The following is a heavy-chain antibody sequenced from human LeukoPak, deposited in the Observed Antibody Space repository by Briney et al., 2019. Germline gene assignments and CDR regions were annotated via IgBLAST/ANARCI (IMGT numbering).Heavy chain of an antibody. D-gene: IGHD3/OR15-3a*01. J-gene: IGHJ4*02. V-gene: IGHV1-69*01. CDR1: GGTFSSYA. CDR3: AREHDTWTGMGFDY. Sequence: GASVKVSCKASGGTFSSYAISWVRQAPGQGLEWMGGIIPIFGTANYAQKFQGRVTVTADESSSTAYVVLSSLRSEDTAVYYCAREHDTWTGMGFDYWGQGTLVTVSS. CDR2: IIPIFGTA.